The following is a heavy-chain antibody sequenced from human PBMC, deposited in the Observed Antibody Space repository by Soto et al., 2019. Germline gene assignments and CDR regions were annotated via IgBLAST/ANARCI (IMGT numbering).Heavy chain of an antibody. D-gene: IGHD2-2*03. CDR3: AALDIGKIYDY. V-gene: IGHV4-34*01. J-gene: IGHJ4*02. CDR1: GGSFSGYY. CDR2: INHSGST. Sequence: SETLSLTCAVYGGSFSGYYWSWIRQPPGKGLEWIGEINHSGSTNYNPSLKSRVTISVDTSKNQFSLKLSSVTAADTAVYYCAALDIGKIYDYWGQGTLVTVSS.